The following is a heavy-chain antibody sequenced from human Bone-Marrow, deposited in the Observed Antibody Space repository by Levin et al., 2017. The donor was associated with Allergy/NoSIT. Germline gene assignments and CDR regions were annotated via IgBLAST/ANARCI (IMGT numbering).Heavy chain of an antibody. J-gene: IGHJ6*02. D-gene: IGHD5-18*01. CDR1: GFTFSSYG. Sequence: PGGSLRLSCAASGFTFSSYGIHWVRQAPGKGLEWVAVISYDGSNKYYADSVKGRFTISRDNSKNTLYLQMNSLRAEDTAVYYCAKDLQSWIQLPYGMDVWGQGTTVTVSS. CDR3: AKDLQSWIQLPYGMDV. CDR2: ISYDGSNK. V-gene: IGHV3-30*18.